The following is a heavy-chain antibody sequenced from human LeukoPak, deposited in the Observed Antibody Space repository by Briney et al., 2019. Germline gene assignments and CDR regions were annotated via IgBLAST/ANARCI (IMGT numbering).Heavy chain of an antibody. J-gene: IGHJ4*02. CDR1: GYTFTSYY. V-gene: IGHV1-46*01. Sequence: RASVKVSCKASGYTFTSYYIHWVRQAPGQGLEWMGIINPSGGSTSYAQKFQGRVTMTRDTSTSTVYMELCSLRSEDTAVYYCARSGYSYGDFDYWGQGTLVTVSS. D-gene: IGHD5-18*01. CDR3: ARSGYSYGDFDY. CDR2: INPSGGST.